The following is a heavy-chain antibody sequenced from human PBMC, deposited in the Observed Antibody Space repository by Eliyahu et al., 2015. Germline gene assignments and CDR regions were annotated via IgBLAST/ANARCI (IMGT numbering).Heavy chain of an antibody. CDR1: GFXFXXXA. J-gene: IGHJ3*02. D-gene: IGHD1-20*01. V-gene: IGHV3-23*01. CDR3: AKDIEGYNWNLYAFDI. CDR2: ISGSGGST. Sequence: EVQLLESGGGLVQPGGSLRXSCAASGFXFXXXAMXWVRQAPGKGLXGVSAISGSGGSTYYADSVKGRFTISRDNSKNTLYLQMNSLRAEDTAVYYCAKDIEGYNWNLYAFDIWGQGTMVTVSS.